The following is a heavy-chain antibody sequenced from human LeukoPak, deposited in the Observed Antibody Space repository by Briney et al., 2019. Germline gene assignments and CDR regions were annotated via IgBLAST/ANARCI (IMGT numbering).Heavy chain of an antibody. Sequence: ASVKVSCKASGYTFTSYYMHWVRQAPGQGLEWMGIINPSGGSTSYAQKFQGRDTMTRDTSTSTVYMELSSLRSEDTTVYYCASWVANLYYYDSSGADAFDIWGQGTMVTVSS. J-gene: IGHJ3*02. CDR2: INPSGGST. CDR3: ASWVANLYYYDSSGADAFDI. CDR1: GYTFTSYY. D-gene: IGHD3-22*01. V-gene: IGHV1-46*01.